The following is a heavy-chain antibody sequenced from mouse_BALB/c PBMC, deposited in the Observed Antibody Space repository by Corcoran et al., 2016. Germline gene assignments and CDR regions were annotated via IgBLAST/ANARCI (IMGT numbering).Heavy chain of an antibody. Sequence: QVTLKESGPGILQPSQTLSLTCSFSGISLSTSGMGVGWIRPASGKGLEWLAHIWWDDVKRYNTALKSRLTISKDTSSSQVFLKIASVDTADTATFCGARISKTYCYFDFWGAGTTVTVSS. V-gene: IGHV8-8*01. CDR1: GISLSTSGMG. D-gene: IGHD1-3*01. CDR2: IWWDDVK. CDR3: ARISKTYCYFDF. J-gene: IGHJ1*01.